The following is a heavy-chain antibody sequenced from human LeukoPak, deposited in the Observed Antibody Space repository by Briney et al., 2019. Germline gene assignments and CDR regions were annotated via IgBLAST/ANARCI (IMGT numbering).Heavy chain of an antibody. CDR2: ISSSGGHII. CDR3: ARDLGISGLNELDY. V-gene: IGHV3-11*04. CDR1: GFTFSDYY. J-gene: IGHJ4*02. Sequence: PGGSLRLSCAASGFTFSDYYMSWIRQAPGKGLEWISCISSSGGHIIYYADSVKGRFTISRDDAKNSLYLQMNGLRAEDTAVYYCARDLGISGLNELDYWGQGTLVTVSS. D-gene: IGHD7-27*01.